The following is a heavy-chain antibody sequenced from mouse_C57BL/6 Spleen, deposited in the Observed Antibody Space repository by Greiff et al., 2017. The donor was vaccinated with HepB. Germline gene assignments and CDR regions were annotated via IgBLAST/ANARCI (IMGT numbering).Heavy chain of an antibody. CDR3: ARSDGSSPWFAY. CDR1: GYTFTSYG. CDR2: IYPRSGNT. V-gene: IGHV1-81*01. D-gene: IGHD1-1*01. Sequence: VQLQQSGAELARPGASVKLSCKASGYTFTSYGISWVKQRTGQGLEWIGEIYPRSGNTYYNEKFKGKATLTADKSSSTAYMELRSLTSEDSAVYFWARSDGSSPWFAYWGQGTLVTVSA. J-gene: IGHJ3*01.